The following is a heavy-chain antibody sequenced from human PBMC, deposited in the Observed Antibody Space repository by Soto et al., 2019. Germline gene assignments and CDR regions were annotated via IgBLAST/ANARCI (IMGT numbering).Heavy chain of an antibody. V-gene: IGHV4-59*01. Sequence: QVQLQESGPGLVKPSETLSLTCTVSGGSISSYYWSWIRQPPGKGLEWIGYIYYSGSTNYNPSLKSRVTISVDTSKTQFSLKLSSVTAAATAVYYCARDIMGTNYYYYGMDVWGQGTTVTVSS. D-gene: IGHD2-8*01. J-gene: IGHJ6*02. CDR2: IYYSGST. CDR1: GGSISSYY. CDR3: ARDIMGTNYYYYGMDV.